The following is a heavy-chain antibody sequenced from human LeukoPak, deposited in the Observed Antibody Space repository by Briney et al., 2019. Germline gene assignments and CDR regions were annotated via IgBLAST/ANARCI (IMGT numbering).Heavy chain of an antibody. J-gene: IGHJ5*02. D-gene: IGHD2-2*01. V-gene: IGHV3-23*01. CDR2: ISSSADST. CDR3: AREVRCSTTSCYRGWFDP. CDR1: GFTFSSYV. Sequence: GGSLRLSCAASGFTFSSYVMSWVRQAPGKGLEWVSDISSSADSTHYADSVKGRFTISRDNSKNTLSLQMNSLRAEDTAVYYCAREVRCSTTSCYRGWFDPWSQGTLVTVSS.